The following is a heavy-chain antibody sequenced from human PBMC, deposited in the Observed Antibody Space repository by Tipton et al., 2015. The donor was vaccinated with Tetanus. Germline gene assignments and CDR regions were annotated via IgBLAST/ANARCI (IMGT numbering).Heavy chain of an antibody. CDR3: ASGSSLDY. D-gene: IGHD6-6*01. J-gene: IGHJ4*02. Sequence: SLRLSCSVSGFLFSSYTMNWVRQAPGRGLEWVSSISSTTSYIYYPDSVKGRFTISRDNAKNSLYLQMNSLTADDTAVYFCASGSSLDYWGQGTLVTVSS. V-gene: IGHV3-21*01. CDR2: ISSTTSYI. CDR1: GFLFSSYT.